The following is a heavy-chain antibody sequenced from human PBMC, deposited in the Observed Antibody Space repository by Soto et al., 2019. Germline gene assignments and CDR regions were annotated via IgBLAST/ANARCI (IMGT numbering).Heavy chain of an antibody. CDR2: ISYDGSNK. Sequence: SCAASGFTFSSYGMHWVRQAPGKGLEWVAVISYDGSNKYYADSVKGRFTISRDNSKNTLYLQMNSLRAEDTAVYYCAKDPSSGRSYREPYYFDYWGQGTLVTVSS. V-gene: IGHV3-30*18. D-gene: IGHD6-19*01. CDR1: GFTFSSYG. CDR3: AKDPSSGRSYREPYYFDY. J-gene: IGHJ4*02.